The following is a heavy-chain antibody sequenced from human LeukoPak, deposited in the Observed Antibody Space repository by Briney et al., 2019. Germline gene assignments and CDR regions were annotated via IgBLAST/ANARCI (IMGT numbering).Heavy chain of an antibody. CDR3: ARERLRKPGGVYYYYMDV. J-gene: IGHJ6*03. Sequence: SQTLSLTCTVSGGSISSGGYCWSWIRQHPGKGLEWIGYIYYSGSTYYNPSLKSRVTISVDTSKNQFSLKLSSVTAADTAVYYCARERLRKPGGVYYYYMDVWGKGTTVTVSS. D-gene: IGHD5-12*01. V-gene: IGHV4-31*03. CDR2: IYYSGST. CDR1: GGSISSGGYC.